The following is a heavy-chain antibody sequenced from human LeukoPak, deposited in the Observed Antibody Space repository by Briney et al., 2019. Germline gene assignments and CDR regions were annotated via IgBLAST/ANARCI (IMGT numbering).Heavy chain of an antibody. CDR1: GGSISSYY. J-gene: IGHJ6*03. CDR3: ARDAPYCSGGRCYRYYYYMDV. V-gene: IGHV4-59*01. Sequence: SETLSLTCTVSGGSISSYYWSWIRQPPGKGLEWIGYIYYSGSTNYNPSLKSRVTISVDTSKNQFSLKLSSVTAADTAVYYCARDAPYCSGGRCYRYYYYMDVWGKGTTVTVSS. CDR2: IYYSGST. D-gene: IGHD2-15*01.